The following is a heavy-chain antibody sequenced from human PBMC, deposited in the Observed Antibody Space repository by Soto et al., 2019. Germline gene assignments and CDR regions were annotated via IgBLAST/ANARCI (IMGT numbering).Heavy chain of an antibody. Sequence: QVQLVQSGAEVKKPGASVKVSCKASGYTFTSYAMHWVRQAPGQGLECMGWINAGNGNTKYSQKFQGRVTITRDTSASTAYMELSSLRSEDTAVYYCARGPGGPDGPGDYWGQGTLVTVSS. CDR3: ARGPGGPDGPGDY. D-gene: IGHD2-15*01. V-gene: IGHV1-3*01. J-gene: IGHJ4*02. CDR1: GYTFTSYA. CDR2: INAGNGNT.